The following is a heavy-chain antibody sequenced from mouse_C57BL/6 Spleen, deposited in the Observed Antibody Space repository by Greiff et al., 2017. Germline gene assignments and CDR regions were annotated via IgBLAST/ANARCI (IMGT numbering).Heavy chain of an antibody. J-gene: IGHJ2*01. V-gene: IGHV1-80*01. CDR3: ARILRSSFDY. CDR2: LYPGDGDT. Sequence: VKLMESGAELVKPGASVKISCKASGYAFRSYWLHWVKQRPGKGLEWIGQLYPGDGDTNYNGKFKGKGTLTADKSSSTAYMQLSSLTSEDSAVYFCARILRSSFDYWGQGTTLTVSS. CDR1: GYAFRSYW. D-gene: IGHD1-1*01.